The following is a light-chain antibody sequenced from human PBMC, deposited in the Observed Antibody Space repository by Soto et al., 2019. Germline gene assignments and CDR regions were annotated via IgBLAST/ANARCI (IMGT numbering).Light chain of an antibody. V-gene: IGKV1D-16*01. CDR2: SAS. CDR3: QQYMSYS. CDR1: QGISGN. Sequence: DIQLTQSPSSLSASVGDRVTITCRASQGISGNLAWYQQKPGKAPKLLIYSASSLQSGVPPRFSGSGSGTEFTLTISSLQPDDFATYYCQQYMSYSFGQGTKVDIK. J-gene: IGKJ1*01.